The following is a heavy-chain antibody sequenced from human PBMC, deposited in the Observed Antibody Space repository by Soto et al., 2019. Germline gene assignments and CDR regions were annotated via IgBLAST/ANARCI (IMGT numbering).Heavy chain of an antibody. CDR1: GFTFSSYA. Sequence: GGSLRLSCAASGFTFSSYAMSWVRQAPGKGLEWVSAISGSGGSKYYADSVKGRFTISRDNSKNTLYLQMNSLRAEDTAVYYCAKDRATVTTYYYFGMDVWGQGTTVTVSS. CDR2: ISGSGGSK. V-gene: IGHV3-23*01. CDR3: AKDRATVTTYYYFGMDV. J-gene: IGHJ6*02. D-gene: IGHD4-17*01.